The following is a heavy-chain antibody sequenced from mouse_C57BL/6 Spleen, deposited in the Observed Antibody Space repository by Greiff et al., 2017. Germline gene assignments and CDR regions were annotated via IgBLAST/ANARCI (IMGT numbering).Heavy chain of an antibody. CDR1: GYSITSGYY. Sequence: DVQLVESGPGLVKPSQSLSLTCSVTGYSITSGYYWNWIRQFPGNQLEWMGYISYDGSNNYNPSLKNQISITRDTSKNQFFLKLNSVTTEDTATYYCARPYYDYDEGFAYWGQGTLVTVSS. J-gene: IGHJ3*01. CDR2: ISYDGSN. D-gene: IGHD2-4*01. CDR3: ARPYYDYDEGFAY. V-gene: IGHV3-6*01.